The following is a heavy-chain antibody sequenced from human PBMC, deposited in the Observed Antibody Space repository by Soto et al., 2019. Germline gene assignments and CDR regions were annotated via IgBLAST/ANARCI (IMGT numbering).Heavy chain of an antibody. J-gene: IGHJ6*02. Sequence: ESGGGLVQPGGSLRLSCAASGFTFSSYSMNWVRQAPGKGLEWVSYISSSSSTIYYADSVKGRFTISRDNAKNSLYLQMNSLRDEDTAVYYCARVGYYPYYYGMDVWGQGTTVTVSS. V-gene: IGHV3-48*02. CDR2: ISSSSSTI. CDR3: ARVGYYPYYYGMDV. CDR1: GFTFSSYS.